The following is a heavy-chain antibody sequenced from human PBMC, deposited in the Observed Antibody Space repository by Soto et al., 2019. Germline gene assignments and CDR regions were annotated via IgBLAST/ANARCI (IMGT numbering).Heavy chain of an antibody. V-gene: IGHV1-2*02. CDR3: ARNMDYYYGPGSGNGHGF. J-gene: IGHJ6*02. Sequence: QVPLVQSGAEVKEPGDSVRVSCEASGYTFTAYYIHWVRQAPGQGLEWMGWINPKFGDTTYAQDFQGRVSMTRDMSISTVYMEFSRLTSDDTAIYYCARNMDYYYGPGSGNGHGFWGQGTTVTVFS. CDR2: INPKFGDT. CDR1: GYTFTAYY. D-gene: IGHD3-10*01.